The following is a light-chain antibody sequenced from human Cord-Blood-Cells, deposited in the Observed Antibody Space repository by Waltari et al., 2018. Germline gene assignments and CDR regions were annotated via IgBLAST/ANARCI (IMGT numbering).Light chain of an antibody. V-gene: IGKV1-33*01. CDR3: QQYDNLPLT. J-gene: IGKJ4*01. Sequence: DIQITQSPSSPYASVGYRSTITCQASQDISNYLNWYQQKPGKAPKLLIYDASNLETGVPSRFSGSGSGTDFTFTISSLQPEDIATYYCQQYDNLPLTFGGGTKVEIK. CDR1: QDISNY. CDR2: DAS.